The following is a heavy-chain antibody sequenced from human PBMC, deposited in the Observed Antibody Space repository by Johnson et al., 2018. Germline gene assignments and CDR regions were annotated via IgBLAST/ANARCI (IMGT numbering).Heavy chain of an antibody. Sequence: QVQLVESGGGVIQPGRSLRVSCAAFGFDLSDFGMHWLRQAPGKGPEWLALIWFDGTNQHYAYSVKGRFTVSRDSSHNTVVLQMSSLSPEDTAVYYCAREEHDSTGYYPEYFQYWGQGTLVTVSS. CDR3: AREEHDSTGYYPEYFQY. D-gene: IGHD3-22*01. V-gene: IGHV3-33*01. CDR1: GFDLSDFG. CDR2: IWFDGTNQ. J-gene: IGHJ1*01.